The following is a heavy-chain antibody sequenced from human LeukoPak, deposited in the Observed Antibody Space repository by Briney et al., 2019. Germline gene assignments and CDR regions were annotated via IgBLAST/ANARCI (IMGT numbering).Heavy chain of an antibody. V-gene: IGHV3-23*01. J-gene: IGHJ4*02. Sequence: PGGSLRLSCEASGFTFSSYAMSWVRQAPGKGLEWVSGIIDSGDITYYANSVKGRFTISRDNSKNTLYLQMNSLRAEDTAVYYCAKEDIVSTMGNFDYWGQGTLVTVSS. CDR2: IIDSGDIT. CDR1: GFTFSSYA. CDR3: AKEDIVSTMGNFDY. D-gene: IGHD5/OR15-5a*01.